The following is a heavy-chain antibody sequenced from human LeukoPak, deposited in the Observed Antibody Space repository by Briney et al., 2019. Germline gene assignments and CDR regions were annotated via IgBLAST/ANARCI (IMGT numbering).Heavy chain of an antibody. CDR3: ARGSGSHDAFDI. D-gene: IGHD1-26*01. CDR1: GGSISSGDYY. V-gene: IGHV4-30-4*08. J-gene: IGHJ3*02. Sequence: PSETLSLTCTVSGGSISSGDYYWSWIRQPPGKGLEWIGYIYYSGSTYYNPSLKSRVTISVDTSKNQFSLKLSSVTAADTAVYYCARGSGSHDAFDIWGPGTMVTVSS. CDR2: IYYSGST.